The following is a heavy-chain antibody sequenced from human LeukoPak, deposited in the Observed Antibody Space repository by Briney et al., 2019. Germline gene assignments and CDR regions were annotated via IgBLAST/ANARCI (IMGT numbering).Heavy chain of an antibody. CDR1: GFTFNSYE. J-gene: IGHJ4*02. CDR2: ISSSSSYI. CDR3: AIDRYSSGWYTFDY. Sequence: PGGSLRLSCAASGFTFNSYEINWVRQAPGKGLEWVSSISSSSSYISYADSVKGRFTISRDNAKNSLDLQMNSLRAEDTAVYYCAIDRYSSGWYTFDYWGQGTLVTVSS. V-gene: IGHV3-21*01. D-gene: IGHD6-19*01.